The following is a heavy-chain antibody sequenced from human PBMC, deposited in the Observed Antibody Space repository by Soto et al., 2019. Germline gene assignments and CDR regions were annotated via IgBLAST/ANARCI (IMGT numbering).Heavy chain of an antibody. V-gene: IGHV4-4*07. CDR1: VGYISTYY. CDR2: VYISGRT. D-gene: IGHD2-21*01. CDR3: ARGGRDCFDI. J-gene: IGHJ3*02. Sequence: QVQLQESGPGLVKPSETLSLTCTVSVGYISTYYWNWIRQSAGKGLEWIVRVYISGRTNYHPSLKSRVAMSVDTSNNQLSLKVTSVTAADTAVYYGARGGRDCFDIWGQGTMVTVS.